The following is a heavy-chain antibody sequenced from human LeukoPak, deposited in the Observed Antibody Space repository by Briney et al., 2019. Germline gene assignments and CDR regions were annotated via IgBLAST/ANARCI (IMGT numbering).Heavy chain of an antibody. D-gene: IGHD3-10*01. Sequence: PSETLSLTCTVSGYSISSGYYWGWIRQPPGKGLEWIGSIYHSGSTYYNPSLKSRVTISVDTSKNQFSLKLSSVTAADTAVYYCAMTEYYYGSVDIWGQGTMVTVSS. V-gene: IGHV4-38-2*02. CDR2: IYHSGST. CDR3: AMTEYYYGSVDI. J-gene: IGHJ3*02. CDR1: GYSISSGYY.